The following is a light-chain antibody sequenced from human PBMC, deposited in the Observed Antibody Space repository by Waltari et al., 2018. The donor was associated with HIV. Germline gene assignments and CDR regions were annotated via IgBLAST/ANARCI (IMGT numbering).Light chain of an antibody. V-gene: IGKV1-39*01. CDR1: QSISTY. CDR2: VAS. J-gene: IGKJ3*01. Sequence: DIQMTQSPSSVSASVGDRVTITCRTSQSISTYLNWLQHKPGKAPKLLISVASRLESGVPSRFSGSGSGTEFTVTISSLQPEDFATYYCQQSYSAPYTFGPGTKVDIK. CDR3: QQSYSAPYT.